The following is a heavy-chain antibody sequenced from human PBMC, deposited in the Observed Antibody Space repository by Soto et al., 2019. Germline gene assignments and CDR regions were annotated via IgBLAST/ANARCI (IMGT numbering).Heavy chain of an antibody. D-gene: IGHD6-19*01. CDR2: NNDSGSA. V-gene: IGHV4-34*01. J-gene: IGHJ4*02. CDR3: AGQRGSGRYSFDS. CDR1: GGSLRGYY. Sequence: QAQLHQWGAGLLKPSETLSLTCAVSGGSLRGYYWTWVRQPPGKGLEWVGKNNDSGSATYMTSLRGRVTISLDTSNSQFSLRLNSVTAAETAMYYCAGQRGSGRYSFDSWDQGTLVTVSS.